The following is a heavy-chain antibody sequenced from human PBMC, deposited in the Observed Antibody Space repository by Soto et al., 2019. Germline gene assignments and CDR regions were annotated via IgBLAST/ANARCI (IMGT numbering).Heavy chain of an antibody. V-gene: IGHV3-74*01. CDR3: ARVVGAIDRCYFDY. J-gene: IGHJ4*02. CDR1: GFTFSSYW. CDR2: INSDGSST. D-gene: IGHD1-26*01. Sequence: PGGSLRLSCAASGFTFSSYWMHWVRQAPGKGLVWVSRINSDGSSTSYADSVKGRFTISRDNAKNTLYLQMNSLRAEDTAVYYCARVVGAIDRCYFDYWGQGTLVTAPQ.